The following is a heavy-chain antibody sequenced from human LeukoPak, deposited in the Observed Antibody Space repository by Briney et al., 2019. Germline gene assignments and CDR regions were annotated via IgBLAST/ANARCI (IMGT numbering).Heavy chain of an antibody. Sequence: GGSLRLSCAASGLIFSSFWVGWIRQAPGKGLEWVANKKPDGSEKYYVDSVRGRFTISRDNAKNSVYLQMNSLRAEDTALYYCTRDLPDYWGQGTLVTVSS. J-gene: IGHJ4*02. CDR3: TRDLPDY. CDR1: GLIFSSFW. CDR2: KKPDGSEK. V-gene: IGHV3-7*01.